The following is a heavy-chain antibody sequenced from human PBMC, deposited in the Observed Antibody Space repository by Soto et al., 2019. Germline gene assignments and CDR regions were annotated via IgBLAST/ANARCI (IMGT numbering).Heavy chain of an antibody. J-gene: IGHJ6*02. CDR2: TYYRSKWYF. CDR3: ARVACSYGTCLYGLDV. CDR1: GDSVSSSGAA. V-gene: IGHV6-1*01. D-gene: IGHD3-16*01. Sequence: PPQTLSLTRAISGDSVSSSGAAWNWIRQSPSRGLEWLGRTYYRSKWYFDYAASVQSRITISPDTSRNQFSLQVNSVTPEDTAVYYCARVACSYGTCLYGLDVWGQGTTVTVSS.